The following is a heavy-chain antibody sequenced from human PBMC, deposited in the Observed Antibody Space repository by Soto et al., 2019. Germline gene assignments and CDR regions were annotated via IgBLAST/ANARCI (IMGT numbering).Heavy chain of an antibody. CDR2: IIPIFGTA. J-gene: IGHJ4*02. CDR3: ARGNRRDGYNGFDY. Sequence: QVQLVQSGAEVKKPGSSVKVSCKASGGTFSSYAISWVRQAPGQGLEWMGGIIPIFGTANYAQKFQGRVTITADEATSTDYMELSSLRSEDTDVYYCARGNRRDGYNGFDYWGQGTLVTVSS. CDR1: GGTFSSYA. D-gene: IGHD5-12*01. V-gene: IGHV1-69*01.